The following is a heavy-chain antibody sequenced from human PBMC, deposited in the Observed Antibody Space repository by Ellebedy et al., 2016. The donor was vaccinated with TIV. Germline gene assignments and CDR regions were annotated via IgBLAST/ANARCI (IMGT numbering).Heavy chain of an antibody. D-gene: IGHD3-10*01. CDR3: AKGWFGESRVTYFDY. CDR1: GFTFSSYG. J-gene: IGHJ4*02. V-gene: IGHV3-30*18. CDR2: ISYDGSNK. Sequence: GESLKISXAASGFTFSSYGMHWVRQAPGKGLEWVAVISYDGSNKYYADSVKGRFTISRDNSKNTLYLQMNSLRAEDTAVYYCAKGWFGESRVTYFDYWGQGTLVTVSS.